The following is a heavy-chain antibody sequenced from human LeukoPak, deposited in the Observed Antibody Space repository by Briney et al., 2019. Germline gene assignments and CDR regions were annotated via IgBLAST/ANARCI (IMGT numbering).Heavy chain of an antibody. Sequence: PGGSLRLSCSASGFTFSSYAMHWVRQAPGKGLEYVSAISSNGGSTYYADSVKGRFTISRDNSKNTLYLQMSSLRAEDTAVYYCVKDLGYYDILTGYYRSGDYYYGMDVRGKGTTVTVSS. CDR2: ISSNGGST. D-gene: IGHD3-9*01. J-gene: IGHJ6*04. CDR3: VKDLGYYDILTGYYRSGDYYYGMDV. CDR1: GFTFSSYA. V-gene: IGHV3-64D*06.